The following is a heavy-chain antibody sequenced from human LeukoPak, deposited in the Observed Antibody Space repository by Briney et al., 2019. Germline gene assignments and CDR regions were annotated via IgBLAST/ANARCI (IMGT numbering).Heavy chain of an antibody. J-gene: IGHJ5*02. CDR2: IYYSGST. Sequence: SETLSLTCTVSGGSISSYYWSWIRQPPGKGLEWIGYIYYSGSTNYNPSLKSRVTISVDTSKNQFSLKLSSVTAADTAVYYCARGCFRRFDPWGQGTLVTVSS. CDR3: ARGCFRRFDP. V-gene: IGHV4-59*12. CDR1: GGSISSYY.